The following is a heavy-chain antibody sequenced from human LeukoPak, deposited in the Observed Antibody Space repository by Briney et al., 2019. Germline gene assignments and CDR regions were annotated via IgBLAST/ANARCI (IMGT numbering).Heavy chain of an antibody. CDR2: IYYSGST. V-gene: IGHV4-39*01. Sequence: SETLSLTCTVSGGSISSSSYYWGWIRQPPGKGLEWIESIYYSGSTYYNPSLKSRVTISVDTSKNQFSLKLSSVTAADTAVYYCARRSVEAGDGIDYWGQGTLVTVSS. CDR1: GGSISSSSYY. CDR3: ARRSVEAGDGIDY. D-gene: IGHD5-24*01. J-gene: IGHJ4*02.